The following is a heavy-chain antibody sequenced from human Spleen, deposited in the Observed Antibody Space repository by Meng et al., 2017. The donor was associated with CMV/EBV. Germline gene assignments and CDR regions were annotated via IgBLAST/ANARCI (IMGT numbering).Heavy chain of an antibody. CDR2: ISSGSSTI. CDR3: ARDPAGAVAGTYYYYGMDV. CDR1: GFTFSIYS. V-gene: IGHV3-48*01. J-gene: IGHJ6*02. Sequence: GESLKISCAASGFTFSIYSMTWVRRAPGKGLEWVSYISSGSSTIYYADSVKGRFTISRDNSKNTLYLQMDSLRAEDTAVYYCARDPAGAVAGTYYYYGMDVWGQGTTVTVSS. D-gene: IGHD6-19*01.